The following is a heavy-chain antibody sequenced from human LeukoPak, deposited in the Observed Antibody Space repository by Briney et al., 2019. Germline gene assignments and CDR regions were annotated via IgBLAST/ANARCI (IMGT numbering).Heavy chain of an antibody. J-gene: IGHJ3*02. CDR2: ISYDGSNK. V-gene: IGHV3-30*18. CDR3: AKLVAAAGDDAFDI. CDR1: GFTFSSYG. D-gene: IGHD6-13*01. Sequence: PGRSLRLSCAASGFTFSSYGTHWVRQAPGKGLEWVAVISYDGSNKYYADSVKGRFTISRDNSKNTLYLQMNSLRAEDTAVYYCAKLVAAAGDDAFDIWGQGTMVTVSS.